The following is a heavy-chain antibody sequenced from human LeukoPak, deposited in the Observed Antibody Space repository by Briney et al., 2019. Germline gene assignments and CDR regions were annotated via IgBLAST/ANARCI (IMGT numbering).Heavy chain of an antibody. D-gene: IGHD2-8*01. J-gene: IGHJ4*02. V-gene: IGHV4-59*01. Sequence: PSETLSLTCTVSGGSISSYYWSWIRQPPGKGLEWIGYIYYSGSTNYNPSLKSRVTISVDTSKNQFSLKLSSVTAADTAVYYRARLSGGIVLMVYAPGYFDYWGQGTLVTVSS. CDR1: GGSISSYY. CDR3: ARLSGGIVLMVYAPGYFDY. CDR2: IYYSGST.